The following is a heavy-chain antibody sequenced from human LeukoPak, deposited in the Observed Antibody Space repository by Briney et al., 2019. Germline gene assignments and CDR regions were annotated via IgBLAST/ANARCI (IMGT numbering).Heavy chain of an antibody. Sequence: GASVKVSCKASGYTFTGYYMHWVRQAPRQGLEWMGWINPNSGGTNYAQKFQGRVTMTRDTSISTAYMELSRLRSDDTAVYYCARLYYYDSSGYYDPFDYWGQGTLVTVSP. CDR3: ARLYYYDSSGYYDPFDY. D-gene: IGHD3-22*01. J-gene: IGHJ4*02. CDR2: INPNSGGT. V-gene: IGHV1-2*02. CDR1: GYTFTGYY.